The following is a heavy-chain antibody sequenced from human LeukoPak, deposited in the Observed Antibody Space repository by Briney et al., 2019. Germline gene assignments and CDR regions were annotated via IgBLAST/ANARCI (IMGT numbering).Heavy chain of an antibody. V-gene: IGHV3-9*01. Sequence: PGGSLRLSCAASGFTFDDYAMHWVRQAPGKGLEWVSGISWNSGSIGYADSVKGRFTISRDNAKNSLYLQMNSLRAEDTALYYCAKDGVRYYGSGSDFDYWGQGTLVTVSS. J-gene: IGHJ4*02. CDR1: GFTFDDYA. CDR3: AKDGVRYYGSGSDFDY. D-gene: IGHD3-10*01. CDR2: ISWNSGSI.